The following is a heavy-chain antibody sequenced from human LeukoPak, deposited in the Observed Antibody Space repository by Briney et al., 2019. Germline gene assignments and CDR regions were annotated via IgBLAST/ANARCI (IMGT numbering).Heavy chain of an antibody. J-gene: IGHJ4*02. D-gene: IGHD3-22*01. CDR1: GGSISSYY. CDR3: ARGRYYDSRVGVLDY. CDR2: IYYSGST. Sequence: PSETVSLTCTVSGGSISSYYWSWIRQPPGQGLEWIGYIYYSGSTNYNPSLKSRVTISVDTSKNQFSLKLSSVTAADTAVYYCARGRYYDSRVGVLDYWGQGTLVTVSS. V-gene: IGHV4-59*01.